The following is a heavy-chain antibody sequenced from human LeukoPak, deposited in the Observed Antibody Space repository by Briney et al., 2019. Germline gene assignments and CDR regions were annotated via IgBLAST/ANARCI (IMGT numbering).Heavy chain of an antibody. CDR3: ARTYYYDSSGYYDYFDY. J-gene: IGHJ4*02. V-gene: IGHV1-18*01. CDR1: GYTFTSYG. CDR2: ISAYNGNT. Sequence: GASVKVSCKASGYTFTSYGISWVRQAPGQGLEWMGWISAYNGNTNYAQKLQGRVTMTTDTSTSTAYMELRSLRSDDTAVYYCARTYYYDSSGYYDYFDYWGQGTLVTVSS. D-gene: IGHD3-22*01.